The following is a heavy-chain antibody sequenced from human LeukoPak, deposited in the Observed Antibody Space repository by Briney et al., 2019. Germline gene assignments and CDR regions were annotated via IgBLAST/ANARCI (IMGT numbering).Heavy chain of an antibody. J-gene: IGHJ4*02. Sequence: GGSLRLSCTASGFTFSSYEMDWVRQASGKGLEWISYISSSGRTTYYAESVKGRFTISRDNAKNSLYLQMNSLRAEDTAVYYCARDWQWLPDYWGQGTLVTVSS. CDR1: GFTFSSYE. V-gene: IGHV3-48*03. CDR3: ARDWQWLPDY. CDR2: ISSSGRTT. D-gene: IGHD6-19*01.